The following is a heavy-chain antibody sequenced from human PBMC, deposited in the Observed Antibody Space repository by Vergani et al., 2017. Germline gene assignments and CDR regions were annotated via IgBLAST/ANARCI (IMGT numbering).Heavy chain of an antibody. V-gene: IGHV4-38-2*02. CDR1: NYSISRGYF. Sequence: QLHLQESGPGLVKPSETLSLTCTVSNYSISRGYFWGWIRRPPGKGLEWIASFHHTGMTYNNPSLKSRVTISVDTSKKQFSLKLTSVTAADTAVYYCARDGGEYDKDALDVWGQGTKVTVTS. CDR3: ARDGGEYDKDALDV. D-gene: IGHD2-21*01. J-gene: IGHJ3*01. CDR2: FHHTGMT.